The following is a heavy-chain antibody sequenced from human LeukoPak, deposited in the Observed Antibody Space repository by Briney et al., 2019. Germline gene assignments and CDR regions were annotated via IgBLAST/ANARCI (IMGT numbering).Heavy chain of an antibody. D-gene: IGHD3-22*01. CDR1: GGTFSSYA. V-gene: IGHV1-69*05. CDR3: AREGGGYSYGRDYYDSSGYTFDY. CDR2: IIPIFGTA. J-gene: IGHJ4*02. Sequence: EASVKVSCKASGGTFSSYAISWVRQAPGQGLEWMGGIIPIFGTANYAQKFQGRVTITTDESTSTAYMELSSLRSEDTAVYYCAREGGGYSYGRDYYDSSGYTFDYWGQGTLVTVSS.